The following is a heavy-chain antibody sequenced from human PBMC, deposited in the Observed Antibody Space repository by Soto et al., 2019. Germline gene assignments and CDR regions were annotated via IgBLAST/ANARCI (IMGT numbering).Heavy chain of an antibody. V-gene: IGHV4-4*02. CDR1: GGSISSSNW. J-gene: IGHJ4*02. CDR3: ARRGRLAVGYFDD. D-gene: IGHD2-15*01. CDR2: IYHSGST. Sequence: SETLSLTCAVSGGSISSSNWWSWVRQPPGKGLEWIGEIYHSGSTNYNPSLKSRVTISVDKSKNQFSLKLSSVTAADTAVYYCARRGRLAVGYFDDWGQGTLVTVSS.